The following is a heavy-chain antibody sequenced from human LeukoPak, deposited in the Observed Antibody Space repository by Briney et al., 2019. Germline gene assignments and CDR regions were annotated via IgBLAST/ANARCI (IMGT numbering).Heavy chain of an antibody. CDR2: IFPGDSDT. Sequence: GESLKISCKTSGYTFTSKWIGWVRQMPGKGLEWVGSIFPGDSDTRYSPSFQGQVTISADKSITTAYLQWRSLKASDTGNYYCAATTCGGNRYSAIGPSWYFDLWGRGTLVTVSS. CDR3: AATTCGGNRYSAIGPSWYFDL. CDR1: GYTFTSKW. V-gene: IGHV5-51*01. D-gene: IGHD2-21*02. J-gene: IGHJ2*01.